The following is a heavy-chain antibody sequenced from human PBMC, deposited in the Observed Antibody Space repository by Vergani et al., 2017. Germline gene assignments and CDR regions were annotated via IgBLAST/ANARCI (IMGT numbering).Heavy chain of an antibody. J-gene: IGHJ3*02. CDR1: GFTFSSYA. D-gene: IGHD3-22*01. Sequence: EVQLVESGGGLVQPGGSLRLSCAASGFTFSSYAMSWVRQAPGKGLEWVSAISGSGGSTYYADSVKGRFTISRDNSKNTLYLQMNSLRAEDTAVYYCARDMGFYYYDSSGYWSNAFDIWGQGTMVTVSS. V-gene: IGHV3-23*04. CDR3: ARDMGFYYYDSSGYWSNAFDI. CDR2: ISGSGGST.